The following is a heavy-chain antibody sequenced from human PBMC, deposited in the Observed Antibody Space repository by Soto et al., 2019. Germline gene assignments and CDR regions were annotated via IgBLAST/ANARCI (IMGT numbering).Heavy chain of an antibody. D-gene: IGHD6-6*01. CDR2: IYYSGST. CDR3: ARVGGVAARTFDY. CDR1: GGSIDDFY. Sequence: PSETLSLTCTVAGGSIDDFYWSWNRQPPGKGLEWVGYIYYSGSTDYNPSPKGQVTVSVDTSKNQFSLKLRSVTAADTAVYYCARVGGVAARTFDYWGQGTLVTV. J-gene: IGHJ4*02. V-gene: IGHV4-59*01.